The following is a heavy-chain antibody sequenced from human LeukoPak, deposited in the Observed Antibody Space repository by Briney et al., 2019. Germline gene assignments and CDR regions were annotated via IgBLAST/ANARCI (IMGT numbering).Heavy chain of an antibody. CDR2: LYYSGST. V-gene: IGHV4-39*01. Sequence: SETLSLTCTVSGGSISSSTYYWGWIRQPPGKGLEWIGNLYYSGSTYYNPSLKSRVTISVDTSKNQFSLKLSSVTAADTAVYYCARQAVSGYDPPPFDSWGQGTLVTVSS. D-gene: IGHD5-12*01. CDR3: ARQAVSGYDPPPFDS. J-gene: IGHJ4*02. CDR1: GGSISSSTYY.